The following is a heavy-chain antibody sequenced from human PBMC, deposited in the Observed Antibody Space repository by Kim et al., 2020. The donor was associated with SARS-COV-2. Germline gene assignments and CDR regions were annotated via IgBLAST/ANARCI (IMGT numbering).Heavy chain of an antibody. D-gene: IGHD4-17*01. J-gene: IGHJ3*02. CDR2: ISYDGSNK. CDR1: GFTFSSYA. V-gene: IGHV3-30*04. CDR3: ARDDDYGDSNDAFDI. Sequence: GGSLRLSCAASGFTFSSYAMRWVRQAPGKGLEWVAVISYDGSNKYYADSVKGRFTISRDNSKNTLYLQMNSLRAEDTAVYYCARDDDYGDSNDAFDIWG.